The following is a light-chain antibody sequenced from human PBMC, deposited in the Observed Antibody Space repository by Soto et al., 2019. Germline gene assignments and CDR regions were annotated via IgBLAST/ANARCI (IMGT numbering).Light chain of an antibody. V-gene: IGKV2-30*01. CDR3: TQCTHWPRT. CDR1: KSLVYSDGNTH. CDR2: RVS. J-gene: IGKJ1*01. Sequence: DVVLTQSPLSLPVNFGQPASISCRSSKSLVYSDGNTHLSWFHQRPGQSPRRLIYRVSSRDSGVPDSFSGSGSGADFTLEISRVEAEDVGIYFCTQCTHWPRTFGQGTKVEVK.